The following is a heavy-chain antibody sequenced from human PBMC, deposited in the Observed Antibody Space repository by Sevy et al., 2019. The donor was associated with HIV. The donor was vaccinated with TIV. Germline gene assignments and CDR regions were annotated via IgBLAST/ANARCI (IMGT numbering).Heavy chain of an antibody. D-gene: IGHD2-2*01. Sequence: SETLSLTCAVHYGSFSGYYWNWIRQVPGKGLEWIGEINESGITYYNPSLKSRVTISLDTSKKQFSLKLNSVTAVDSAVYFCARSPPVVVVPGAPSWFYPWGQGTLVTVSS. V-gene: IGHV4-34*01. CDR1: YGSFSGYY. CDR3: ARSPPVVVVPGAPSWFYP. J-gene: IGHJ5*02. CDR2: INESGIT.